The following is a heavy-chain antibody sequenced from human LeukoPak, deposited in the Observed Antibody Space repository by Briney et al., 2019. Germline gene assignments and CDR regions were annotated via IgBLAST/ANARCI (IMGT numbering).Heavy chain of an antibody. CDR2: MYHSGNI. Sequence: PSGTLSLTCAVSGGSISSSSWWSWVRQSPGKGLEWIGEMYHSGNINYNPSLQSRVTISVDKSKNHFSLNLSSVTAADTAVYYCARAGIRRAAAGTFYVRDYYYMDVWGKGTTVTISS. V-gene: IGHV4-4*02. CDR3: ARAGIRRAAAGTFYVRDYYYMDV. D-gene: IGHD6-13*01. CDR1: GGSISSSSW. J-gene: IGHJ6*03.